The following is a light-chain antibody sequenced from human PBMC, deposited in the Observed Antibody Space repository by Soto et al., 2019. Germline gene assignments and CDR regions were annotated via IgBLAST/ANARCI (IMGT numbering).Light chain of an antibody. CDR2: SAS. Sequence: EIVLTQSPGTLSLSPGDRATLSCRASQSVRSSQLAWYQHNPGQAPRLLIYSASRRATGIPDRVSGSGSGADFTLTISRLEPEDFAVYYCQHDENSPPYTFGQGTKLEIK. J-gene: IGKJ2*01. CDR3: QHDENSPPYT. CDR1: QSVRSSQ. V-gene: IGKV3-20*01.